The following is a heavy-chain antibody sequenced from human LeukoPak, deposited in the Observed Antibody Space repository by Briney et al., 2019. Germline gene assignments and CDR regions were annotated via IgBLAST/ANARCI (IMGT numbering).Heavy chain of an antibody. CDR2: IYSGGST. J-gene: IGHJ4*02. V-gene: IGHV3-66*01. CDR3: ARGEQLVPAWD. CDR1: GFSVSSHY. D-gene: IGHD6-6*01. Sequence: GGSLRLSCAVSGFSVSSHYMSWVRQAPGKGLEWVSVIYSGGSTYYADSVKGRFAISRDNSKNTVYLQMNSLRAEDTAVYYCARGEQLVPAWDWGQGTLVTVSS.